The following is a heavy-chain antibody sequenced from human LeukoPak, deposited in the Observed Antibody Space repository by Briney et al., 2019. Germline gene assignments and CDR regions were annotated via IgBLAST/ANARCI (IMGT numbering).Heavy chain of an antibody. J-gene: IGHJ4*02. Sequence: PGGSLRLSCAASGFTVSSNYMSWVRQAPGKGLEWVSVIYSGGSTYYADSVKGRFTISRDNSKSTLYIQMNSLRAEDTAVYYCAREDASSWDYWGQGILVTVSS. CDR3: AREDASSWDY. V-gene: IGHV3-53*01. D-gene: IGHD6-13*01. CDR2: IYSGGST. CDR1: GFTVSSNY.